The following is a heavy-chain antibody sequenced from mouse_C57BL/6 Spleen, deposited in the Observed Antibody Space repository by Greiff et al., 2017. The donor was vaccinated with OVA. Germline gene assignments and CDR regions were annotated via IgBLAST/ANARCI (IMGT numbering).Heavy chain of an antibody. CDR2: IWSGGST. Sequence: VQRVESGPGLVQPSQSLSITCTVSGFSLTSYGVHWVRQSPGKGLEWLGVIWSGGSTDYNAAFISRLSISKDNSKSQVFFKMNSLQADDTAIYYCARGSPTIVSFAYWGQGTLVTVSA. D-gene: IGHD2-5*01. V-gene: IGHV2-2*01. CDR1: GFSLTSYG. CDR3: ARGSPTIVSFAY. J-gene: IGHJ3*01.